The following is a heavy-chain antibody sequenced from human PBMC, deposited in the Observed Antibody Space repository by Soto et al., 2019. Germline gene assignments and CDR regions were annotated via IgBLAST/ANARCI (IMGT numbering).Heavy chain of an antibody. J-gene: IGHJ3*02. V-gene: IGHV4-34*01. CDR3: ARLGPDTAMTRGQAFDI. CDR2: INHSGST. D-gene: IGHD5-18*01. CDR1: GGSFSGYY. Sequence: PSETLSLTCAVHGGSFSGYYWSWIRQPPGKGLEWIGEINHSGSTNYNPSLKSRVTISVDTSKNQFSLKLSSVTAADTAVYYCARLGPDTAMTRGQAFDIWGQGTMVTVSS.